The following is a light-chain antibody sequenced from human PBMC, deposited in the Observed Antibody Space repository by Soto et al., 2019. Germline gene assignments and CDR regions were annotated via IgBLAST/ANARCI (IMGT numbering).Light chain of an antibody. CDR2: DVN. CDR3: TSWTTSTTMI. V-gene: IGLV2-14*03. CDR1: LGDIGAYNF. Sequence: QSALTQPASVSGSPGQSITISCTGTLGDIGAYNFVSWYQQHPGEVPKLILYDVNVRPSGVSNRFSGSKSGNTASLTISGLQAEDEADYYCTSWTTSTTMIFGGGTKLTVL. J-gene: IGLJ2*01.